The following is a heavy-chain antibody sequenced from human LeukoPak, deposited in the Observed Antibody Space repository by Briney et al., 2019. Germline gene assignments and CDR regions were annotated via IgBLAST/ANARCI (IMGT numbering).Heavy chain of an antibody. Sequence: GGSLRLSCAASGFTFSSYAMSWVRQAPGKGLEWVSAISGSGGSTYYADSVKGRFTISRDNSKNTMYLQMNSLRAEDTAVYYCAKQQRAAVADDLDYWGQGTLVTVSS. CDR2: ISGSGGST. CDR1: GFTFSSYA. CDR3: AKQQRAAVADDLDY. J-gene: IGHJ4*02. V-gene: IGHV3-23*01. D-gene: IGHD6-19*01.